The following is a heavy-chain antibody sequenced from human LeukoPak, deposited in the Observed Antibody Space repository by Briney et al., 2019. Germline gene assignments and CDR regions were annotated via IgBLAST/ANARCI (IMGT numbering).Heavy chain of an antibody. CDR3: AREDYDYVWGTPRGDFDL. CDR1: GGSISSYY. Sequence: RTSETLSLTCTVSGGSISSYYWSWIRQPPGKGLEWIGYIYYSGSTNYNPSLKSRVTTSVDTSKNQFSLKLSSVTAADTAVYYCAREDYDYVWGTPRGDFDLWGRGTLVTVSS. J-gene: IGHJ2*01. CDR2: IYYSGST. D-gene: IGHD3-16*01. V-gene: IGHV4-59*01.